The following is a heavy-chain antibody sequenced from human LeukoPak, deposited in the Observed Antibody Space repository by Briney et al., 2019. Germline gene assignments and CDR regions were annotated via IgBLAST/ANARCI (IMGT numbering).Heavy chain of an antibody. D-gene: IGHD2-15*01. CDR3: ARHGGSLGFFDY. CDR2: MYDVGTT. CDR1: GGSLSTYY. Sequence: SETLSLTCTVSGGSLSTYYWSWIRQPPGKGLEWVGYMYDVGTTNYNPSLKRRVTISADRSKNQSSLRLSSVTAADTAVYYCARHGGSLGFFDYWGQGTLVSVSA. J-gene: IGHJ4*02. V-gene: IGHV4-59*08.